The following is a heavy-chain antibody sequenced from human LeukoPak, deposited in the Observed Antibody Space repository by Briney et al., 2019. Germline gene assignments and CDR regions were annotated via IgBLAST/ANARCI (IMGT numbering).Heavy chain of an antibody. CDR3: ATRHGSGSLDY. J-gene: IGHJ4*02. D-gene: IGHD3-10*01. V-gene: IGHV3-23*01. CDR2: ISGSGGST. CDR1: GLTFSSYA. Sequence: GGSLRLSCAASGLTFSSYAMSWVRQAPGKGLEWVSAISGSGGSTYYADSVKGRFTISRDNSKNTLYLQMNSLRAEDTAVYYCATRHGSGSLDYWGQGTLVTVSS.